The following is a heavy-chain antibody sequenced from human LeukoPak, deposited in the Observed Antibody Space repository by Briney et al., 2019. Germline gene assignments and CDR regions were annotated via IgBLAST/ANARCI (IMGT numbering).Heavy chain of an antibody. J-gene: IGHJ4*02. V-gene: IGHV3-23*01. CDR2: ISGHGDIT. D-gene: IGHD5-18*01. CDR3: ANDLGWIQLNLG. Sequence: GGSLRLSCAASGFIFRNYCMNWVRQAPGKGLEWVSGISGHGDITYYADSVKGRFTISRDNSRNTVCLQMNSLRAEDTAVYYCANDLGWIQLNLGRGQGTLVTVSS. CDR1: GFIFRNYC.